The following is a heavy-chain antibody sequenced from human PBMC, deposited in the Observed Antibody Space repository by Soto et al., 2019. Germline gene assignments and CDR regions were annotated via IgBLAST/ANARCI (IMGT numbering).Heavy chain of an antibody. Sequence: QVQLVQSGAEVKKPGASVKVSCKASGYTCTSSGIIWVRQAPGQGLAWMGWISTYNGNTNYAQKLQGSVTMTTDTVTSTAYMDLRSLRSDDTAVDYCARMSAAGTGWFDPWGQGTLVTVSS. D-gene: IGHD6-13*01. J-gene: IGHJ5*02. CDR1: GYTCTSSG. CDR3: ARMSAAGTGWFDP. CDR2: ISTYNGNT. V-gene: IGHV1-18*01.